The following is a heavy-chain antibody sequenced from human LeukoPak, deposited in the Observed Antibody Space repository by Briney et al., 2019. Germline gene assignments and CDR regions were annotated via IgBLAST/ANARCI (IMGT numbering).Heavy chain of an antibody. V-gene: IGHV3-30-3*02. CDR2: ISYDGSNK. J-gene: IGHJ4*02. D-gene: IGHD3-9*01. CDR3: AKPARGYFDWTAFFDY. Sequence: GGSLRLSCAASGFTFSSYAMHWVRQAPGKGLEWVAVISYDGSNKYYADSVKGRFTISRDNSKNTLYLQMNSLRAEDTAVYYCAKPARGYFDWTAFFDYWGQGTLVTVSS. CDR1: GFTFSSYA.